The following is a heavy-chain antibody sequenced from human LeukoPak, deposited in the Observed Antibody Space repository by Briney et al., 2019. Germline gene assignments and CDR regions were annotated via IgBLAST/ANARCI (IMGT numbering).Heavy chain of an antibody. CDR1: GFIVSSNY. Sequence: PGGSLRLSCAASGFIVSSNYMSWVRQAPGKGLEWVPVIYTGDRTDYADSVKGRFTISRDNSKNTLYLQMNSLRAEDTAVYYCARDLLPAYWGQGTLVTVSS. CDR2: IYTGDRT. CDR3: ARDLLPAY. D-gene: IGHD2-15*01. J-gene: IGHJ4*02. V-gene: IGHV3-53*01.